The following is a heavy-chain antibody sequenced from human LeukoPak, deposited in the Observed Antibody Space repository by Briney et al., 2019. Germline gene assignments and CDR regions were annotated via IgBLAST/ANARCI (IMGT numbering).Heavy chain of an antibody. Sequence: GASVKVSCKASGGTFSSYAISWVRQAPGQGLEWMGGIIPIFGTANYAQKFQGRVTITADESTSTAYMELSSLRSEDTAVYYCAEMVAATLFRSTTNWFDPWGQGTLVTVSS. D-gene: IGHD2-15*01. J-gene: IGHJ5*02. CDR1: GGTFSSYA. V-gene: IGHV1-69*13. CDR2: IIPIFGTA. CDR3: AEMVAATLFRSTTNWFDP.